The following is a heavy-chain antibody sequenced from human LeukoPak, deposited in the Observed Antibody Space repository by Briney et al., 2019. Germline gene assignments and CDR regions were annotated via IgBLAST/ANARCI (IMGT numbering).Heavy chain of an antibody. D-gene: IGHD3-3*01. CDR1: GGSISSYY. J-gene: IGHJ6*02. V-gene: IGHV4-59*08. Sequence: SETLSLTCTVSGGSISSYYWSWIRQPPGKGLEWIGYIYYSGSTNYNPSLKSRVTISVDTSKNQFSLKLSSVTAADTAVYYCARHGGRRCDFWSGYYNYYYYGMDVWGQGTTVTVSS. CDR2: IYYSGST. CDR3: ARHGGRRCDFWSGYYNYYYYGMDV.